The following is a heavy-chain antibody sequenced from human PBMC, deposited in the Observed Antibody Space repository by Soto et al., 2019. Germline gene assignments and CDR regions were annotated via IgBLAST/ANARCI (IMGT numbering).Heavy chain of an antibody. Sequence: GGSLRLSCAASGFTFSSYAMSWVRQAPGRGLEWVSAISGSGGSTYYADSVKGRFTISRDNSKNTLYLQMNSLRAEDTAVYYCAKVVVVPARKVDYYGSGRDYWGQGTLVTVSS. CDR3: AKVVVVPARKVDYYGSGRDY. J-gene: IGHJ4*02. CDR2: ISGSGGST. D-gene: IGHD3-10*01. CDR1: GFTFSSYA. V-gene: IGHV3-23*01.